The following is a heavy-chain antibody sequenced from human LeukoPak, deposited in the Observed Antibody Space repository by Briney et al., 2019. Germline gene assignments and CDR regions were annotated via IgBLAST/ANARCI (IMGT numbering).Heavy chain of an antibody. CDR2: ISSTSSTI. Sequence: GGSLRLSCAASEFTFTSFAMSWVRQAPGKGLEWVSYISSTSSTIYYADSVKGRFTISRDNAKKSLYLQMNSLRDEDTAVYYCARDTFYYFDYWGQGTLVTVSS. CDR1: EFTFTSFA. V-gene: IGHV3-48*02. CDR3: ARDTFYYFDY. J-gene: IGHJ4*02.